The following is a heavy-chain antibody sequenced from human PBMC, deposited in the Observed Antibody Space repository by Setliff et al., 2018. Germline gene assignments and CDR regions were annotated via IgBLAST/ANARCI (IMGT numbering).Heavy chain of an antibody. J-gene: IGHJ4*02. CDR1: GGSVSSTSHY. Sequence: PSETLSLTCNVSGGSVSSTSHYWGWIRQPPGKGMEWIGSVYYSGYTYYNPSLQSRVTMSVDSSKKQLSPKLTTVTAADTAVYYCRFWSGYYKNDYWGQGTLVTVSS. CDR2: VYYSGYT. V-gene: IGHV4-39*07. D-gene: IGHD3-3*01. CDR3: RFWSGYYKNDY.